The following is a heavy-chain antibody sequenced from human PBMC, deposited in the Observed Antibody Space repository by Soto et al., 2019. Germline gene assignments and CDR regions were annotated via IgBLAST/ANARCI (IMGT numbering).Heavy chain of an antibody. CDR1: VFNFNSYR. Sequence: PGWSLRLSCAASVFNFNSYRMSWVRQAPGKGLEWLACVEEDGSGKYYVDSVKGRFTISRDNAKSSVYLQMNSLRAEETAVYYCMTEYKCYWGQGTPVTVSS. J-gene: IGHJ4*02. V-gene: IGHV3-7*01. D-gene: IGHD1-20*01. CDR2: VEEDGSGK. CDR3: MTEYKCY.